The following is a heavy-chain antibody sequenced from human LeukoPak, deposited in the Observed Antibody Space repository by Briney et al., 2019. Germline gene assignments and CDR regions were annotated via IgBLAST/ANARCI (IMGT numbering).Heavy chain of an antibody. CDR1: GYSFTSYW. Sequence: GESLKISCEGSGYSFTSYWIGWVRQMPGKGLEWMGIIYPGDSDTRYSPSFQGRVTISADKSIRTAYLQWSSLRASDTAMYYCATLMAEGTSDDWGQGTLVTVSS. D-gene: IGHD1-14*01. V-gene: IGHV5-51*01. CDR2: IYPGDSDT. CDR3: ATLMAEGTSDD. J-gene: IGHJ4*02.